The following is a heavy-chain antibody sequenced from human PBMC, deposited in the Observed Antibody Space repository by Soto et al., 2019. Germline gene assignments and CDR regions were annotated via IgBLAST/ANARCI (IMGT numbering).Heavy chain of an antibody. J-gene: IGHJ4*02. CDR3: ARLHSDHAGSQYFFDY. Sequence: EVQLVQSGAELKKPGESLKISCQGSGYTFSSRWIAWLRQMPGKGLEWMGVIYPGDSDARYTPSFQGQVTISVDTSISTAYLQWSSLKASDTAMYYCARLHSDHAGSQYFFDYWGQGTQVTVSS. CDR1: GYTFSSRW. D-gene: IGHD2-21*02. V-gene: IGHV5-51*01. CDR2: IYPGDSDA.